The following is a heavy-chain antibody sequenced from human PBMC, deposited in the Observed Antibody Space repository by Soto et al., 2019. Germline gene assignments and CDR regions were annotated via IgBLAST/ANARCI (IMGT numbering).Heavy chain of an antibody. D-gene: IGHD1-1*01. CDR2: IIPIFGTA. CDR3: AAPSFFSYKGYFDS. J-gene: IGHJ4*02. CDR1: GGTFSSYA. V-gene: IGHV1-69*01. Sequence: QVQLVQSGAEVKKPGSSVKVSCKASGGTFSSYAISWARQAPGQGLEWMGGIIPIFGTANYAQKFQGRVTLTADPSASTAYLELSSLRSEDTAVFYCAAPSFFSYKGYFDSWGQGTLVTVSS.